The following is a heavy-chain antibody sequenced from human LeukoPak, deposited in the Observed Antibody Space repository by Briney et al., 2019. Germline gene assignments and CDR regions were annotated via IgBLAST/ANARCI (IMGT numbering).Heavy chain of an antibody. Sequence: SETLSLTCAVYGGSFSGYYWSWIRQPSGKGLEWIGEINHSGSTNYNPSLKSRVTISVDTSKNQFSLKLSSVTAADTAVYYCARAGITIFGVVDYWGQGTLVTVSS. CDR3: ARAGITIFGVVDY. J-gene: IGHJ4*02. CDR1: GGSFSGYY. CDR2: INHSGST. V-gene: IGHV4-34*01. D-gene: IGHD3-3*01.